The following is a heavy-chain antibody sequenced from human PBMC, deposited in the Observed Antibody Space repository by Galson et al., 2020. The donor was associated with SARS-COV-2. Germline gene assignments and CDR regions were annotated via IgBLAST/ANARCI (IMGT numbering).Heavy chain of an antibody. D-gene: IGHD5-18*01. CDR2: ISSRSTTI. V-gene: IGHV3-48*04. Sequence: QAGGSLRLSCAASGFTFSSYGMNWVRQAPGKGLEWVSHISSRSTTIYYADSVKGRFTISRDNAKNSLSLQMNSLRADDTAVYYCARLGRYTYGNTFDIWGQGRMVTVSS. CDR3: ARLGRYTYGNTFDI. CDR1: GFTFSSYG. J-gene: IGHJ3*02.